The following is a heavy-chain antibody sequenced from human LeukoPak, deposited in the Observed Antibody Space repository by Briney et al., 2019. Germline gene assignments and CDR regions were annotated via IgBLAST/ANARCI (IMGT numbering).Heavy chain of an antibody. V-gene: IGHV1-18*01. Sequence: ASVKVSCKASGYTFTSYGISWVRQAPGQGLEWMGWISAYNGNTNYAQKLQGRVTMTTDTSTSKAHMELRSLRSDDTAVYYCARDYYDSSGYARRAFDIWGQGTMVTVSS. CDR3: ARDYYDSSGYARRAFDI. D-gene: IGHD3-22*01. J-gene: IGHJ3*02. CDR1: GYTFTSYG. CDR2: ISAYNGNT.